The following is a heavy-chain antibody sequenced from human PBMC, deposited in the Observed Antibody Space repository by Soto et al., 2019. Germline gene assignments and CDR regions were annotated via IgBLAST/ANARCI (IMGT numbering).Heavy chain of an antibody. J-gene: IGHJ4*02. D-gene: IGHD4-17*01. V-gene: IGHV3-23*01. Sequence: EVQLLESGGGLVQPGRSLRLSCAASGFTFSSYAMSWVRQAPGKGLEWVSVISGSGDSTYYADSVKGRFTISRDNSKNTLYLQMNSLRADDTAVYYCAKHIGILTGTSDYWGQGTLVTVSS. CDR1: GFTFSSYA. CDR2: ISGSGDST. CDR3: AKHIGILTGTSDY.